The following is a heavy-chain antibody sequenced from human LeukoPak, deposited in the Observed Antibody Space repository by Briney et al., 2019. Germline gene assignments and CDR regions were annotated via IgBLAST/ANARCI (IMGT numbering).Heavy chain of an antibody. CDR1: GGTFSSYA. CDR3: VRGDRGVHWFDP. J-gene: IGHJ5*02. CDR2: IIPIFGTA. Sequence: ASVKVSCKASGGTFSSYAISWVRQAPGQGLEWMGRIIPIFGTANYAQKFQGRVTITTDESTSTAYMELSSLRSEDTAVHYCVRGDRGVHWFDPWGQGTLVTVSS. V-gene: IGHV1-69*05. D-gene: IGHD3-10*01.